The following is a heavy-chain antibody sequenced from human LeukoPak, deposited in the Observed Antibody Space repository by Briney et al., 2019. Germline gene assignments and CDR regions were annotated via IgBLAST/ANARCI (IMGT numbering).Heavy chain of an antibody. V-gene: IGHV1-18*01. D-gene: IGHD3-10*01. Sequence: ASVKVSCKASGYTFTSYGISWVRQAPGQGLEWMGWISAYNGNTNYAQKLQGRVTMTTDTSTSTAYMELRSLRSDDTAVYYCARGTAEYGSGSYPDYWGQGTLVTVSS. CDR2: ISAYNGNT. J-gene: IGHJ4*02. CDR1: GYTFTSYG. CDR3: ARGTAEYGSGSYPDY.